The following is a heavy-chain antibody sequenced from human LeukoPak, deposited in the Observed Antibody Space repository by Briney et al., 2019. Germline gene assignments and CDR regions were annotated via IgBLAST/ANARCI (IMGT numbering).Heavy chain of an antibody. V-gene: IGHV3-23*01. CDR1: GFTFSSYA. Sequence: GGSLRLSCAASGFTFSSYAMSWVRQAAGKGLEWVSAISASGGSTYYADSVKGRFTISRDNSKNTLYLQMNSLRAEDTAVYYCAKMDNSNYGGADYWGQGTLVTVSS. J-gene: IGHJ4*02. CDR2: ISASGGST. D-gene: IGHD4-11*01. CDR3: AKMDNSNYGGADY.